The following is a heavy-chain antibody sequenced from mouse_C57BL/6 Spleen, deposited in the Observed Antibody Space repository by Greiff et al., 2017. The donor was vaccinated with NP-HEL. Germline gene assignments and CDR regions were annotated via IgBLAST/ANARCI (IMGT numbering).Heavy chain of an antibody. V-gene: IGHV5-17*01. CDR2: ISSGSSTI. CDR1: GFTFSDYG. CDR3: ARPLYYDYGPVAY. D-gene: IGHD2-4*01. J-gene: IGHJ3*01. Sequence: DVKLVESGGGLVKPGGSLKLSCAASGFTFSDYGMHWVRQAPEKGLEWVAYISSGSSTIYYADTGKGRFTISRDNAKNTLFLQMTSLRSEDTAMYYCARPLYYDYGPVAYWGQGTLVTVSA.